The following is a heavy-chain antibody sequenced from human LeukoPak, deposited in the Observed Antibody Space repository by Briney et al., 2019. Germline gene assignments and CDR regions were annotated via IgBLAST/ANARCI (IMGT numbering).Heavy chain of an antibody. V-gene: IGHV3-23*01. CDR2: IRGSGDIT. D-gene: IGHD7-27*01. Sequence: GGSLRLSCAASGFTFSSYAMSWVRQAPGKGLEWVSAIRGSGDITYYADSVKGRFTISRDNSKNTLYLQMNSLRAGDTAVYYCAKEESGNWGAPWFDPWGQGTLVTVSS. CDR1: GFTFSSYA. CDR3: AKEESGNWGAPWFDP. J-gene: IGHJ5*02.